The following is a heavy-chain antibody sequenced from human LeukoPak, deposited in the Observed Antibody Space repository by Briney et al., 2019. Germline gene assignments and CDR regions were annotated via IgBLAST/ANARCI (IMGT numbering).Heavy chain of an antibody. Sequence: PGGSLRLSCAASGFSFSSYEMNWVRQAPGKGLEWVSVIYSGGSTYYAGSVKGRFTISRDNSKNTLYLQMNSLRAEDTAVYYCARVDGYYYYYMDVWGKGTTVTAAS. CDR1: GFSFSSYE. CDR3: ARVDGYYYYYMDV. D-gene: IGHD5-24*01. J-gene: IGHJ6*03. V-gene: IGHV3-53*01. CDR2: IYSGGST.